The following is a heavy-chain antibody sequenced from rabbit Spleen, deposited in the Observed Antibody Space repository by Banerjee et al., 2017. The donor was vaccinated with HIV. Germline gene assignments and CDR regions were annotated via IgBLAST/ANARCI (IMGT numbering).Heavy chain of an antibody. CDR3: ARDTGSSFSSYGMDL. D-gene: IGHD8-1*01. V-gene: IGHV1S40*01. CDR2: IYTGSGVA. Sequence: QSLEESGGDLVKPGASLTLTCTASGFDFSNKYYMCWVRQAPGKGLEWIGCIYTGSGVAYYASWAKGRFTVSKTSSTTVTLQMTSLTAADTATYFCARDTGSSFSSYGMDLWGPGTLVTVS. CDR1: GFDFSNKYY. J-gene: IGHJ6*01.